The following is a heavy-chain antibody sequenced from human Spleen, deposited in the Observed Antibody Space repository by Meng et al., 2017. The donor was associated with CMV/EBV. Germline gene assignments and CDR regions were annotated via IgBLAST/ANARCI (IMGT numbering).Heavy chain of an antibody. CDR3: ARGKDYDLWSGYKNYYHYGMDV. CDR1: YD. V-gene: IGHV4-34*01. CDR2: INHSGST. D-gene: IGHD3-3*01. J-gene: IGHJ6*02. Sequence: YDLSLIRQTPGKGLELIGEINHSGSTIYNPSLKSRVTMSVHTSRNQFSLQLSSVTAADTAVYYCARGKDYDLWSGYKNYYHYGMDVWGQGTLVTVSS.